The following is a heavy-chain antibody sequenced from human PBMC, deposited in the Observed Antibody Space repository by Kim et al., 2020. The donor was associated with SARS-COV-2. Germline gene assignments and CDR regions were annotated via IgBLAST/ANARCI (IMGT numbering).Heavy chain of an antibody. J-gene: IGHJ4*02. Sequence: GGSLRLSCTASGFTFGDYVMNWVRQAPGKGLEWVGFIRTKTSGGTAEYAASVKGRFAISRDDSKTIAYLQMNSLKMEDTAVYYCTGTRYYGSVPNYWGQGTLVTVSS. CDR3: TGTRYYGSVPNY. D-gene: IGHD3-10*01. V-gene: IGHV3-49*04. CDR1: GFTFGDYV. CDR2: IRTKTSGGTA.